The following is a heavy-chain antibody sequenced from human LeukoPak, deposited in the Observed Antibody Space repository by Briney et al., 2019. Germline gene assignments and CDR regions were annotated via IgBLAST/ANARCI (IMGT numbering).Heavy chain of an antibody. CDR1: GGSIDTSDYY. CDR2: IDSSGST. V-gene: IGHV4-61*05. J-gene: IGHJ6*03. CDR3: ARGIYGSDPSYYYYYYMDV. D-gene: IGHD3-10*01. Sequence: SETLSLTCTISGGSIDTSDYYWGWLRQPPGKGLEWIGRIDSSGSTNYNPSLKSRVPMSVDTSKIQCSLKLSSVTAADTAVYYCARGIYGSDPSYYYYYYMDVWGKETTVTISS.